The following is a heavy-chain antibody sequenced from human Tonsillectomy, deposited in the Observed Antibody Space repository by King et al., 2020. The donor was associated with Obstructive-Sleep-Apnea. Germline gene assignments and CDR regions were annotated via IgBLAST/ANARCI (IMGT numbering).Heavy chain of an antibody. CDR3: QGALAGTPLDY. CDR1: GGSISDYY. Sequence: QLQESGPGLVKPSETLSLTCTVSGGSISDYYWNWIRQPPGKGLEWIGYISYSGSTNCNPSLKSRVTISVDTSKNQFSLKLSSLTAADTAVYYCQGALAGTPLDYWGQGTLVTVSS. J-gene: IGHJ4*02. D-gene: IGHD6-19*01. CDR2: ISYSGST. V-gene: IGHV4-59*01.